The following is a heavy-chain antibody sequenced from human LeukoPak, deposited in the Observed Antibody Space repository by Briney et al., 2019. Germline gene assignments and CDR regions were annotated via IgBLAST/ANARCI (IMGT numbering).Heavy chain of an antibody. Sequence: PGGSLRLSCAASGFTFSSYEMNWVRQAPGKGLEWVSYISSSGSTIYYVDSVKGRFTISRDNGKNLLYLQMNSLRAEDTAVYYCVAGNGWLGDYWGQGNLVTVSS. V-gene: IGHV3-48*03. D-gene: IGHD6-19*01. J-gene: IGHJ4*02. CDR2: ISSSGSTI. CDR1: GFTFSSYE. CDR3: VAGNGWLGDY.